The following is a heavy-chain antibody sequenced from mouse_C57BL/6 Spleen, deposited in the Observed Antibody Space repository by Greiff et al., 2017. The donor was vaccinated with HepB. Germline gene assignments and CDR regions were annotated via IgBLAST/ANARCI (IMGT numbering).Heavy chain of an antibody. D-gene: IGHD2-3*01. CDR1: GFSLTSSG. CDR2: IWGGGST. Sequence: VQLVESGPGLVAPSQSLSITCTVSGFSLTSSGVDWVRQPPGKGLEWRGVIWGGGSTKYNSALMSRLSISKDNSKSQVFLKMNSLQTNDKDMYYCAKHDGYYGYWYFEVWGTGTTVTVSS. V-gene: IGHV2-9*01. J-gene: IGHJ1*03. CDR3: AKHDGYYGYWYFEV.